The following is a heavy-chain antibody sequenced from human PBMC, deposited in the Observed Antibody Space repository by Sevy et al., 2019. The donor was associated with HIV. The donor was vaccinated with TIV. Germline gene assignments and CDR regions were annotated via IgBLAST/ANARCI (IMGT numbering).Heavy chain of an antibody. CDR1: GFTFSNYW. CDR3: ERDRVASATDFDY. CDR2: IKEDGSDK. D-gene: IGHD2-15*01. J-gene: IGHJ4*01. V-gene: IGHV3-7*01. Sequence: GGSLRLSCEVSGFTFSNYWMTWVRQAPGKGLEWVANIKEDGSDKYYRDSVKGRFSLSRYNAKNSLYLQMDSLKAEDTAVYYCERDRVASATDFDYWDHGTLVTVSS.